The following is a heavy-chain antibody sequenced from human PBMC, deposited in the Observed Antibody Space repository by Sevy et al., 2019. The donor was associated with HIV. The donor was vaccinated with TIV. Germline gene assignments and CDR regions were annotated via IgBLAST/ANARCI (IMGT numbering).Heavy chain of an antibody. J-gene: IGHJ4*02. CDR2: ISYDGSNK. V-gene: IGHV3-30-3*01. CDR1: GFTFSSYA. Sequence: GGSLRLSCAASGFTFSSYAMHWVRQAPGKGLEWVAVISYDGSNKYYADSVKGRFTISRDNSKNTLYLQMNSLRAEDTAVYYCARDGTELELGPVEYWGQGTLVTVSS. CDR3: ARDGTELELGPVEY. D-gene: IGHD1-7*01.